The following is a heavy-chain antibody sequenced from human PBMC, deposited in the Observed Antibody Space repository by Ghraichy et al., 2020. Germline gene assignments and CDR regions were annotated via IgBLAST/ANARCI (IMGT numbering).Heavy chain of an antibody. CDR2: IYYSGST. D-gene: IGHD6-13*01. J-gene: IGHJ6*02. V-gene: IGHV4-59*01. Sequence: SETLSLTCTVSGGSISSYYWSWIRQPPGKGLEWIGSIYYSGSTNYNPSLKSRVTISVDTSKNQFSLKLSSVTAADTAVYYWAGGYSSSWYLGYYYYGLDVWGQGTTVTVSS. CDR3: AGGYSSSWYLGYYYYGLDV. CDR1: GGSISSYY.